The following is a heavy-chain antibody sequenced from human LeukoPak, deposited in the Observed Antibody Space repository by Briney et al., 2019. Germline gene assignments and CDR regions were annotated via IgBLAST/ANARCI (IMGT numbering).Heavy chain of an antibody. J-gene: IGHJ4*02. V-gene: IGHV4-34*01. CDR2: INHSGST. CDR3: ARGFSSMVDY. CDR1: GGSFGGYY. Sequence: SETLSLTCAVYGGSFGGYYWSWIRQPPGKGLEWIGEINHSGSTNYNPSLKSRVTISVDTSKNQFSLKLSSVTAADTAVYYCARGFSSMVDYWGQGTLVTVSS. D-gene: IGHD4/OR15-4a*01.